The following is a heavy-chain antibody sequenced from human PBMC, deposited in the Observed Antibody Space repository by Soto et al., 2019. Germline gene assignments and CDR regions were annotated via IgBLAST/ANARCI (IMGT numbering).Heavy chain of an antibody. Sequence: SETLSLTCTVSRSSIYTYSWTWIRQPAGKGLQWIGHIYSSGSANYSPSLKSRVSMSVDSSKNQIALKLSSVTAADTAVYYCATIVGANDYWGQGTLVTVSS. CDR3: ATIVGANDY. D-gene: IGHD1-26*01. V-gene: IGHV4-4*07. CDR2: IYSSGSA. CDR1: RSSIYTYS. J-gene: IGHJ4*02.